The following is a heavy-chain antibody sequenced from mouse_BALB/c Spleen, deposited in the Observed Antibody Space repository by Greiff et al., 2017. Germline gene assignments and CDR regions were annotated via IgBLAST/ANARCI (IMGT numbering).Heavy chain of an antibody. D-gene: IGHD2-1*01. CDR2: ISYDGSN. CDR1: GYSITSGYY. J-gene: IGHJ2*01. V-gene: IGHV3-6*02. CDR3: ARGLWYFDY. Sequence: DVQLQESGPGLVKPSQSLSLTCSVTGYSITSGYYWNWIRQFPGNKLEWMGYISYDGSNNYNPSLKNRISITRDTSKNQFFLKLNSVTTEDTATYYCARGLWYFDYWGQGTTLTVSS.